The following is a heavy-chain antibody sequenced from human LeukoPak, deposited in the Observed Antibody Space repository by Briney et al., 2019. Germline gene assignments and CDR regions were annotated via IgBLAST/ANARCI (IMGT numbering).Heavy chain of an antibody. CDR1: GGSISSYY. CDR2: IYYSGST. V-gene: IGHV4-59*01. D-gene: IGHD2-15*01. Sequence: SSETLSLTCTVSGGSISSYYWSWIRQPPGKGLEWIGYIYYSGSTNYNPSLKSRDTISVDTSKNQFSLKLSSVTAADTAVYYCARDRVCSGGSCYSWIIWGQGTLVTVSS. CDR3: ARDRVCSGGSCYSWII. J-gene: IGHJ4*02.